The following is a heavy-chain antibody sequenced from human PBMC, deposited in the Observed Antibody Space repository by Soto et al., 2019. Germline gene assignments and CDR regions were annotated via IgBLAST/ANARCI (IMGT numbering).Heavy chain of an antibody. CDR2: IYYSGST. CDR1: GGSISSYY. J-gene: IGHJ4*02. D-gene: IGHD4-17*01. V-gene: IGHV4-59*01. CDR3: ARHDGGSLLFDY. Sequence: SETLSLTCTVSGGSISSYYWSWIRQPPGKGLEWIGYIYYSGSTNYNPSLKSRVTISVDTSKNQFSLKLSSVTAADTAVYYCARHDGGSLLFDYWGQGTLVTVSS.